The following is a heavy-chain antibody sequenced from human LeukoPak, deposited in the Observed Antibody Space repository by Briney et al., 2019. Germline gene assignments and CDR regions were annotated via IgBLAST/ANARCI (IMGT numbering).Heavy chain of an antibody. CDR2: ITSKTDGGTT. V-gene: IGHV3-15*01. D-gene: IGHD3-9*01. CDR3: TTDLRYFDRTGFAFDV. J-gene: IGHJ3*01. CDR1: GFTFSNVW. Sequence: PGGSLRLSCAASGFTFSNVWMSWVRQAPGKGLEWVGRITSKTDGGTTDYVAPVKGRFTISRDDAKNTLYLQMNSLKTDDTAVYYCTTDLRYFDRTGFAFDVWGQGTLVTVSS.